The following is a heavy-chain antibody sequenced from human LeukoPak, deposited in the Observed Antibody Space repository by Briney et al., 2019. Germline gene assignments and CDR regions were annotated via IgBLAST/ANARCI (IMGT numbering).Heavy chain of an antibody. D-gene: IGHD1/OR15-1a*01. CDR2: MSSSGSTI. V-gene: IGHV3-11*01. CDR3: ARETGTLDY. CDR1: GFTFSDHY. J-gene: IGHJ4*02. Sequence: GGSLRLSCAASGFTFSDHYMSWIRQAPGKGLEWVSYMSSSGSTIYYADSVKGRFTISRDNAKNSLYLQMNSLRAEDTAVYYSARETGTLDYWGQGTLVTVSS.